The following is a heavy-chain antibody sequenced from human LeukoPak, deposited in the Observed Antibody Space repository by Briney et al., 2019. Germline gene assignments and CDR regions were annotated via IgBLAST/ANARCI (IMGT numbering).Heavy chain of an antibody. J-gene: IGHJ4*02. V-gene: IGHV3-53*01. CDR2: IYIDETT. CDR1: GLTARSNY. D-gene: IGHD3-16*01. CDR3: AGGNPRPFDY. Sequence: PGGSLRLSCAASGLTARSNYMTWVRQAPGKGLEWVSIIYIDETTYYAASVRGRFTISRDNSKNTLYLQMSSLTVDDTATYFCAGGNPRPFDYWGQGTLVTVSS.